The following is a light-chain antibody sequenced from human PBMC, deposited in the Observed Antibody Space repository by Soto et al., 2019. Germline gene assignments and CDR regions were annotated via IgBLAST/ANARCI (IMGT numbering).Light chain of an antibody. Sequence: EIVMTQSPATLSVSPGERATLSCRASQSVSSNLAWYQQKPGQAPRLLIYGASTRATGIPARFSGSGSGTAFTNTISSLQSEDFAVYYCQQYNNWYTVGQGTKLEIK. V-gene: IGKV3-15*01. J-gene: IGKJ2*01. CDR2: GAS. CDR1: QSVSSN. CDR3: QQYNNWYT.